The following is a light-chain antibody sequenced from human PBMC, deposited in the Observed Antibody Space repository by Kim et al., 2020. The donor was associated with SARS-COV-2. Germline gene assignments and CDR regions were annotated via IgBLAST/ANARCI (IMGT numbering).Light chain of an antibody. CDR3: HLYGSSPL. Sequence: EIVLTQSPGTLSLSPGERVTLSCRASQSVSSNYLAWYQQKPGQAPRLLIYGASGRATDIPDRFSGSGSVTDFTLTISRLEAEDFAVYYCHLYGSSPLFGPGTKVDIK. J-gene: IGKJ3*01. V-gene: IGKV3-20*01. CDR1: QSVSSNY. CDR2: GAS.